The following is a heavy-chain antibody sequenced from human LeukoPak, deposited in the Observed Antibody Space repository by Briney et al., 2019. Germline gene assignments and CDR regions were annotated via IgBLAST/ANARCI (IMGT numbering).Heavy chain of an antibody. Sequence: SETLSLTCAVYGGSFSGYYWSWIRQPPGKGLEWIGEINHSGSTNYNPSLKGRVTISVDTSKNQFSLKLSSVTAADTAVYYCARGRSAARQSYYYYYGMDVWGQGTTVTVSS. D-gene: IGHD6-6*01. CDR2: INHSGST. V-gene: IGHV4-34*01. CDR1: GGSFSGYY. J-gene: IGHJ6*02. CDR3: ARGRSAARQSYYYYYGMDV.